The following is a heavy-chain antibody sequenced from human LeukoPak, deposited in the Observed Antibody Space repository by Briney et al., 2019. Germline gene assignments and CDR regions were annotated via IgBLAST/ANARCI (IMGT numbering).Heavy chain of an antibody. Sequence: GGSLRLSCAASGFTFSSFAMHWVRQAPGKGLEYLSAIYSDGSRTYYADSVKGRFTISRDNSKNTLYLEMSSLRVEDTAVYYCVKSPGSGWPVWGQGTLLTVSS. J-gene: IGHJ4*02. CDR3: VKSPGSGWPV. CDR1: GFTFSSFA. V-gene: IGHV3-64D*06. D-gene: IGHD6-19*01. CDR2: IYSDGSRT.